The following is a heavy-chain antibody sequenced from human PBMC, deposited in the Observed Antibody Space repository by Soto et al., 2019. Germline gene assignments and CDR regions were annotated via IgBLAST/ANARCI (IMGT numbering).Heavy chain of an antibody. V-gene: IGHV1-3*01. D-gene: IGHD1-26*01. CDR2: INAGDGNT. J-gene: IGHJ4*02. CDR3: ARTLVGATPADY. Sequence: QVQLVQSGAEVKKPGASVKVSCKASGYTFTSYAMHWVRQAPGQRLEWMGWINAGDGNTKYSQKFQGRVTITRDTSASTAYMELSSLRSEDTAVYYCARTLVGATPADYWGQGTLVTVSS. CDR1: GYTFTSYA.